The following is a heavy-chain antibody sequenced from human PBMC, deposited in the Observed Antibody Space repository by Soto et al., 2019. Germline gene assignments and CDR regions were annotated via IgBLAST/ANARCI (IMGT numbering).Heavy chain of an antibody. V-gene: IGHV1-3*01. D-gene: IGHD2-21*02. J-gene: IGHJ4*02. Sequence: GASVKVSCKASGYTFTSYAIHWVRQAPGQRLEWMGWINAGNGNTKYSQKFQGRVTITRDTSASTAYMEVSSLRSEDTAVYYCARSIVVVTALDYWGQGTLVTVPQ. CDR2: INAGNGNT. CDR3: ARSIVVVTALDY. CDR1: GYTFTSYA.